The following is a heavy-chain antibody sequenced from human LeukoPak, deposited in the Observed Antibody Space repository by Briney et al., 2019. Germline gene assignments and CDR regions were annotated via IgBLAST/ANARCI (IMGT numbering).Heavy chain of an antibody. D-gene: IGHD1-26*01. J-gene: IGHJ4*02. CDR1: GFTISTYW. Sequence: PGGSLRLSCTASGFTISTYWMSWVRQAPGKGLEWVANINRDGSKKYYVDSVKGRFTISRDNAKKTLYLQMNSLRAEDTAVYYCVRQDIGSYLGGYWGQGTLVTVSS. CDR2: INRDGSKK. CDR3: VRQDIGSYLGGY. V-gene: IGHV3-7*01.